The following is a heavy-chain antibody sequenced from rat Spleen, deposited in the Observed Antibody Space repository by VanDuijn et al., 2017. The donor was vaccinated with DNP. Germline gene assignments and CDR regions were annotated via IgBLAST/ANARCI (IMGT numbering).Heavy chain of an antibody. J-gene: IGHJ3*01. CDR2: ITYAGGST. D-gene: IGHD1-10*01. Sequence: EVQLVESGGGFVQPGGSLQLSCAASGFTFSDYYMAWVCPAPTKGLEWVAYITYAGGSTYYRDSVKGRLTISRDNAKSTLYLQMNSLRTEDMATYYCARPHYNNNGGFAYWGQGTLVTVSS. CDR1: GFTFSDYY. CDR3: ARPHYNNNGGFAY. V-gene: IGHV5-22*01.